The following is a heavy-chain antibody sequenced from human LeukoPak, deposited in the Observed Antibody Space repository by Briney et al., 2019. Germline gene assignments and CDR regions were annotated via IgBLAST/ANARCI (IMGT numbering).Heavy chain of an antibody. CDR2: IYTSGST. J-gene: IGHJ5*02. V-gene: IGHV4-61*02. CDR1: GGSISSGSYY. D-gene: IGHD3-10*01. Sequence: SETPSLTCTVSGGSISSGSYYWSWIRQPAGKGLEWIGRIYTSGSTNYNPSLKSRVTISVDTSKNQFSLKLSSVTAADTAVYYCARALWFGALGGFDPWGQGTLVTVSS. CDR3: ARALWFGALGGFDP.